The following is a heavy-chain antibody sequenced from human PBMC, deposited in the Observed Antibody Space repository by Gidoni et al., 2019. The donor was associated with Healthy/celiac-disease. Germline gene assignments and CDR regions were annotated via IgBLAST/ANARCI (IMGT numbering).Heavy chain of an antibody. CDR2: IYYSGST. V-gene: IGHV4-39*01. D-gene: IGHD4-17*01. CDR3: ARIDDYGGKGYDY. CDR1: GGSISSRSYY. Sequence: QLQLQESGAGLVKPSETLSFTCTVAGGSISSRSYYWGWIRETPGKGLEWIGSIYYSGSTYYNPSLKSRVTISVDTSKDQFSLKLSSVTAADTAVYYCARIDDYGGKGYDYWGQGTLVTVSS. J-gene: IGHJ4*02.